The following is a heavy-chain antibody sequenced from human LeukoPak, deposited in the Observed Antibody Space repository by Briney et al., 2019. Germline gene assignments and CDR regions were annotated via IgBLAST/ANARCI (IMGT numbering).Heavy chain of an antibody. CDR2: SRNKDHRYST. D-gene: IGHD3-3*01. Sequence: GGSLRLSCAVSGFRFSDHYMDWVRQAPGKVLEWVGRSRNKDHRYSTEYATSVKGRFTISRDESQNSLYLQMNSLKIEDTAIYYRVRGHDSFDYWGQGTLVTASS. J-gene: IGHJ4*02. CDR1: GFRFSDHY. CDR3: VRGHDSFDY. V-gene: IGHV3-72*01.